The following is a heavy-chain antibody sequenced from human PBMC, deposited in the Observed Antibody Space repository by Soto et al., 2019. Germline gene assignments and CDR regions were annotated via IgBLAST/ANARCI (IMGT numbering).Heavy chain of an antibody. Sequence: QVQRVQSGAEVKKPGASVKVSCKASGYTFTSYGISWVRQAPGQGLEWMGWISAYNGNTNYAQKLQGRVTMTPATSTSTAYMALRSLRSDDTAVYYCARDRTLYCSGGSCYLGYWGQGTLVTVSS. V-gene: IGHV1-18*01. CDR3: ARDRTLYCSGGSCYLGY. J-gene: IGHJ4*02. D-gene: IGHD2-15*01. CDR2: ISAYNGNT. CDR1: GYTFTSYG.